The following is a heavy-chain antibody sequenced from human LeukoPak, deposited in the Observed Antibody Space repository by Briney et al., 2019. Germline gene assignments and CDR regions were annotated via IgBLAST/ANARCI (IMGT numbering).Heavy chain of an antibody. D-gene: IGHD1-26*01. J-gene: IGHJ4*02. Sequence: SETLSLTCTVSGFSITSYYWSWIRQPPGKGLEWIGLIHYSGSTTYNPSLKSRVTISIDMSKNQFSLQLSSVTAADTAVYYCARDIREVGATHYFDYWGQGTLVTVTS. CDR1: GFSITSYY. CDR2: IHYSGST. V-gene: IGHV4-59*01. CDR3: ARDIREVGATHYFDY.